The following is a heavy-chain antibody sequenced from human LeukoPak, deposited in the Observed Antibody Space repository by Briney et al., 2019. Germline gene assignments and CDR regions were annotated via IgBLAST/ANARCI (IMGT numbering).Heavy chain of an antibody. Sequence: GESLRLSCAASGFTFSDYHMNWVRQAPGKGLEWVSYMSRSGGVIYYADSVRGRFTISRDNAKNSLYLQMNSLRAEDTAVYYCSTAKFDNWGQGTLVTVSS. V-gene: IGHV3-11*04. J-gene: IGHJ4*02. CDR2: MSRSGGVI. CDR3: STAKFDN. CDR1: GFTFSDYH.